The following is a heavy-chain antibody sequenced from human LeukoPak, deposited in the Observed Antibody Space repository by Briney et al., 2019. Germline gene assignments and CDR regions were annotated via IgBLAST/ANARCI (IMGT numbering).Heavy chain of an antibody. J-gene: IGHJ5*02. CDR3: ARGRSRITIFTPRGLNWFDP. V-gene: IGHV4-34*01. CDR2: INHSGST. D-gene: IGHD3-3*01. Sequence: SETLSLTCAVYGGSFSGYYWSWIRQPPGKGLEWIGEINHSGSTNYNPSLKSRVTISIDTSKNQFSLKLSSVTAADTAVYYCARGRSRITIFTPRGLNWFDPWGQGTLVTVSS. CDR1: GGSFSGYY.